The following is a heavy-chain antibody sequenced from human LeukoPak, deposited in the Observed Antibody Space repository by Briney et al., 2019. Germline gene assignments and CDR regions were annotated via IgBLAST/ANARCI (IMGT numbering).Heavy chain of an antibody. CDR3: AKGGYFAFET. D-gene: IGHD2-2*03. CDR1: GFTFSTYD. J-gene: IGHJ3*02. V-gene: IGHV3-23*01. CDR2: INRSGRT. Sequence: GGSLRLSCAASGFTFSTYDMQWVRQAPGKGLEWVSGINRSGRTYYTDSVKGRFTISRDNSKNTLYLQMNSLRAEDTAVYYCAKGGYFAFETWGQGSMVAVSS.